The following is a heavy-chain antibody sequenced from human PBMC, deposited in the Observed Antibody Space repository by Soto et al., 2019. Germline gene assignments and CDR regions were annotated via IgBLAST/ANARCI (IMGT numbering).Heavy chain of an antibody. Sequence: EVQLVESGGGLVQPGGSLRLSCAASGFTFSSYDMHWVRQATGKGLEWVSAIGTAGDTYYPGSVKGRFTISRENAKNSLYLQMNSLRAGDTAVYYCARAFSSGWSPNWFDPWGQGTLVTVSS. V-gene: IGHV3-13*01. CDR1: GFTFSSYD. CDR3: ARAFSSGWSPNWFDP. J-gene: IGHJ5*02. CDR2: IGTAGDT. D-gene: IGHD6-19*01.